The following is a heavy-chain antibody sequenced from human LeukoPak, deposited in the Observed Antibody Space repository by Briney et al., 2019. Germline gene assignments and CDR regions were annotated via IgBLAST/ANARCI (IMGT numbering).Heavy chain of an antibody. CDR3: AKDIFTMVRGVVDY. V-gene: IGHV3-9*01. Sequence: LAGGSLRLSCSASGFTFEDYAMHWVRQAPGKGLEWVSGISWNSGSIGYADSVKGRFTISRDNAKNSLYLQMNSLRAEDTALYYCAKDIFTMVRGVVDYWGQGTLVTVSS. D-gene: IGHD3-10*01. J-gene: IGHJ4*02. CDR1: GFTFEDYA. CDR2: ISWNSGSI.